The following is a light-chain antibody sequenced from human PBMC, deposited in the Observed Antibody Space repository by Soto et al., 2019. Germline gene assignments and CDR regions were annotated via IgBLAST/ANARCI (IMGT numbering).Light chain of an antibody. CDR2: DAS. CDR3: QHYNGY. CDR1: QNIRSG. Sequence: DMPMTQSPTTLSASVGDRVTITCRASQNIRSGLAWYQQKPGKAPKVLIYDASTLESGVPSRFSGSGFGTEFTLTISSLQPDDFATYYCQHYNGYFGQGTKLEIK. J-gene: IGKJ2*01. V-gene: IGKV1-5*01.